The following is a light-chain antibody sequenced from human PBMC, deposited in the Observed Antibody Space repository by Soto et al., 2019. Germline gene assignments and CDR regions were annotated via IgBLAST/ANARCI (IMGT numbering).Light chain of an antibody. Sequence: QCALTQPRSVSGSPGQSVTISCTGTSSDVGGYNYVSWYQQHPGKAPKLMIYDVSERPSGVPDRFSGSKSGNTASLTISGLQAEDEADYYCCSYAGSYTFVFGTGTKLTVL. J-gene: IGLJ1*01. CDR2: DVS. CDR1: SSDVGGYNY. V-gene: IGLV2-11*01. CDR3: CSYAGSYTFV.